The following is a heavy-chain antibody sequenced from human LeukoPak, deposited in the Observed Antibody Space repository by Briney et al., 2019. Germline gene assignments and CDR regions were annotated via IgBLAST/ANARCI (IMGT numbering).Heavy chain of an antibody. CDR2: IYESGST. D-gene: IGHD6-13*01. J-gene: IGHJ4*02. V-gene: IGHV4-4*02. Sequence: SGTLSLTCAVSGGSISRSNWWSWVRQPPGKGLEWIGEIYESGSTNYNPSLKSRVTISVDRSKNQFSLKLSSVTAADTAVYYCARVDNSSTWYSGNYFDYWGQGTLVTVSS. CDR3: ARVDNSSTWYSGNYFDY. CDR1: GGSISRSNW.